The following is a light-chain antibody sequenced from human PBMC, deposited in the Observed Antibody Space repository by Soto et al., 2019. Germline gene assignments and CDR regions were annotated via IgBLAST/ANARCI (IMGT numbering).Light chain of an antibody. CDR2: DTP. V-gene: IGKV3-15*01. Sequence: EVVMRQSPATLPVSPGEGATLSCRSSQGIGDTLAWYQHKPGPTTRLLIYDTPARATGVPTRFSGSRSGAEFTLTINSLQSEDFAVDYCQPYNNWPLTFGGGTKVDIK. CDR3: QPYNNWPLT. J-gene: IGKJ4*01. CDR1: QGIGDT.